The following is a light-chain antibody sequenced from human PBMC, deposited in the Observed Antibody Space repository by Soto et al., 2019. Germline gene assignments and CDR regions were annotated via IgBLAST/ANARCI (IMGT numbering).Light chain of an antibody. J-gene: IGLJ1*01. CDR3: LSHSGSSNV. Sequence: QSVLTQPPSASGSPGQSVAISCTGTSRDVGASDYVSWYQQLSGKAPKLLLYEVNKRPSGVPDRFSGSKSGNTASLTVSALQADDEADYYCLSHSGSSNVLGTGTKLTVL. CDR1: SRDVGASDY. CDR2: EVN. V-gene: IGLV2-8*01.